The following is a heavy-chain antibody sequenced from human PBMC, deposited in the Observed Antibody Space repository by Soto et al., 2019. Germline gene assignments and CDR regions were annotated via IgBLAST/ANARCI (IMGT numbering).Heavy chain of an antibody. J-gene: IGHJ6*02. CDR2: ISYDGSNK. V-gene: IGHV3-30*18. Sequence: QVQLVESGGGVVQPGRSLRLSCAASGFTFSSYGMHWVRQAPGKGLEWVAAISYDGSNKYYADSVKGRFTISRDNSKNTLYLKMNSLRAEDTDVYYCEKAFQIGWLHYDNYYGMDVWGQGTKVTVSS. CDR1: GFTFSSYG. D-gene: IGHD3-22*01. CDR3: EKAFQIGWLHYDNYYGMDV.